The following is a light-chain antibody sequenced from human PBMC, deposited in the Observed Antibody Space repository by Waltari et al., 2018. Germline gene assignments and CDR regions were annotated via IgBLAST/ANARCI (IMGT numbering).Light chain of an antibody. CDR2: AAS. J-gene: IGKJ1*01. V-gene: IGKV1-39*01. CDR1: QSIGGT. CDR3: QQSYSTPWT. Sequence: DIEMTQSPSSLSASVGHRVTITCRASQSIGGTLNWYQQTPGRAPKVLIYAASSVQSGVPSRFSGRGSGTDFTLTISSLQPEDFATYDCQQSYSTPWTFGQGTKVEIK.